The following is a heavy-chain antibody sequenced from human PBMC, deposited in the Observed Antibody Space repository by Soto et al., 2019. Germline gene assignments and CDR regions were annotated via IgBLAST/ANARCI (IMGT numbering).Heavy chain of an antibody. V-gene: IGHV4-39*01. D-gene: IGHD3-22*01. CDR1: GGSISSSSYY. J-gene: IGHJ6*02. Sequence: SETLSLTCTVSGGSISSSSYYWGWIRQPPGEGLEWIGSIYYSGSTYYNPSLKSRVTISVDTSKNQFSLKLSSVTAADTAVYYCARRSYYDSSVYYYYYYGMDVWGQGTTVTVSS. CDR2: IYYSGST. CDR3: ARRSYYDSSVYYYYYYGMDV.